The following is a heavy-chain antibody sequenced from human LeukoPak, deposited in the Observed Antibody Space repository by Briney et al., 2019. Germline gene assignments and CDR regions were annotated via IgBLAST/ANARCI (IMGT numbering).Heavy chain of an antibody. J-gene: IGHJ4*02. CDR3: ATGPPYGDPALDY. V-gene: IGHV1-58*01. CDR1: GFTFTSSA. Sequence: VASVKVSCKASGFTFTSSAVQWVRQARGQRLEWIGWIVVGSGNTNYAQKFQERVTITRDMSTSTAYMELSSLRSEDTAVYYCATGPPYGDPALDYWGQGTLVTVSS. D-gene: IGHD4-17*01. CDR2: IVVGSGNT.